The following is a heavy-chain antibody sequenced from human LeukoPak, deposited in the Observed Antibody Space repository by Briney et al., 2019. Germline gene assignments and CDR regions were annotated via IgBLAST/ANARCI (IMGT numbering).Heavy chain of an antibody. CDR1: GFTFSGYR. Sequence: GGSLRLSCAASGFTFSGYRMNWIRQAPGKGLELVSSISSSSSYIYYADSVKGRFTISRDNAKNSLYLQMNSLRAEDTAVYYCAREGGSWPGDAFDIWGQGTMVTVSS. V-gene: IGHV3-21*01. CDR2: ISSSSSYI. CDR3: AREGGSWPGDAFDI. J-gene: IGHJ3*02. D-gene: IGHD1-26*01.